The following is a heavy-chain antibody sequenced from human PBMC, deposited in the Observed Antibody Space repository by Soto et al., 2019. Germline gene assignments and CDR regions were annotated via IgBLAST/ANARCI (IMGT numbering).Heavy chain of an antibody. V-gene: IGHV4-31*03. J-gene: IGHJ4*02. D-gene: IGHD5-18*01. CDR2: IHYSGTT. Sequence: QVQLQESGPGLVKPSQTLSLTCTVSGGSISGGGSYWSWIRQHPGKGLEWIGYIHYSGTTYYSPYLKSRITISKDTSKKEFSLKLTSVTAADTAVYYCARDRDSYGFHDYWGQGTLVTVSS. CDR3: ARDRDSYGFHDY. CDR1: GGSISGGGSY.